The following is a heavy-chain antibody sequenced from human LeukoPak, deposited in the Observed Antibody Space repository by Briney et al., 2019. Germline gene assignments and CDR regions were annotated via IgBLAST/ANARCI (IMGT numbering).Heavy chain of an antibody. CDR3: ARLWDYYDSSGSRDYFDY. Sequence: ASVKVSCKASGGTFSSYAISWVRQAPGQGLEWTGRIIPILGIANYAQKFQGRVTITADKSTSTAYMELSSLRSEDTAVYYCARLWDYYDSSGSRDYFDYWGQGTLVTVPS. CDR1: GGTFSSYA. CDR2: IIPILGIA. J-gene: IGHJ4*02. V-gene: IGHV1-69*04. D-gene: IGHD3-22*01.